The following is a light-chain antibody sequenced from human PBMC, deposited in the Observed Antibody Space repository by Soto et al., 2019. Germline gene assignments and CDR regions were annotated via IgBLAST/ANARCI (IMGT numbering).Light chain of an antibody. V-gene: IGKV3-20*01. CDR2: HSS. CDR3: QKYETSPYT. CDR1: QDIKSRD. J-gene: IGKJ2*01. Sequence: EVVLTQSPGTLSLSPGERASLSCRASQDIKSRDLAWYQQRPGQAPRLLIYHSSARATGIPERFSARGSGTDFALTISRLEPEDSAVYFCQKYETSPYTFGQGTKLEIK.